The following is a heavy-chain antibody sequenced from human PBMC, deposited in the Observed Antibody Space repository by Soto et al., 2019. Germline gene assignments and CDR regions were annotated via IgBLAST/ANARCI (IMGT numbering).Heavy chain of an antibody. CDR1: GFTFSSYW. CDR2: IKQDGSEK. Sequence: PGGSLRLSCAASGFTFSSYWMSWVRQAPGKGLEWVANIKQDGSEKYYVDSVKGRFTISRDNAKNSLYLQMNSLRAEDTAVYYCARDPYSSGSAFDIWGQGTMVTVSS. V-gene: IGHV3-7*03. D-gene: IGHD6-19*01. J-gene: IGHJ3*02. CDR3: ARDPYSSGSAFDI.